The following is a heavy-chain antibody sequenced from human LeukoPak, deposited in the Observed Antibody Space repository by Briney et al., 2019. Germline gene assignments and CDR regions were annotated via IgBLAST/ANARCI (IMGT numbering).Heavy chain of an antibody. CDR1: GFTFSSYA. Sequence: PGGSLRLSCAASGFTFSSYAMSWVRQAPGKGLEWVSAISGSSGSTYYADSVKGRFTISRDNSKNTLYLQMNSLRAEDAAVYYCAKDLGLLWFGELTCPDYWGQGTLVTVSS. V-gene: IGHV3-23*01. CDR2: ISGSSGST. J-gene: IGHJ4*02. CDR3: AKDLGLLWFGELTCPDY. D-gene: IGHD3-10*01.